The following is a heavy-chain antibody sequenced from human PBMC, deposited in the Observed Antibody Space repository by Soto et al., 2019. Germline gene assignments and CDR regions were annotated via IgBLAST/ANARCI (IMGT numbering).Heavy chain of an antibody. Sequence: PGESLKISWKGSGYSFTSYWIGWVRQMPGKGLEWVGIISPGYSDTRYSPSFQGQVTISADKFISTAYLQWSSLKASDTAMYYCARRRAMAGTHAFGIWGQGTMVTVSS. J-gene: IGHJ3*02. D-gene: IGHD6-19*01. CDR3: ARRRAMAGTHAFGI. V-gene: IGHV5-51*01. CDR2: ISPGYSDT. CDR1: GYSFTSYW.